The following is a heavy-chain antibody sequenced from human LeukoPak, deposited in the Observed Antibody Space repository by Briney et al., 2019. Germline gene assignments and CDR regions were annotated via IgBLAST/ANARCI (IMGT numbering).Heavy chain of an antibody. Sequence: SVKVSCKASGGTFSSYAISWVRQAPGQGLEWMGGIIPIFGTANYAQKFQGRVTITTDESTSTAYMELSSLRSEDTAVYYCARSRLGSSKGYYYYYYMDVWGKGTTVTVSS. CDR2: IIPIFGTA. D-gene: IGHD3-16*01. J-gene: IGHJ6*03. CDR1: GGTFSSYA. V-gene: IGHV1-69*05. CDR3: ARSRLGSSKGYYYYYYMDV.